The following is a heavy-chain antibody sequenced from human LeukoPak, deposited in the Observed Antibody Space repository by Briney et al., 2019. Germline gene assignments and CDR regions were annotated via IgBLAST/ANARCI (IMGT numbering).Heavy chain of an antibody. V-gene: IGHV1-69*13. CDR2: IIPIFGTA. CDR3: AKDRKVRGVSCFDY. D-gene: IGHD3-10*01. Sequence: SVKVSCKASGGTFSSYAISWVRQAPGQGLEWMGGIIPIFGTANYAQKFQGRVTITADESTSTAYMELSSLRSEDTAVYYCAKDRKVRGVSCFDYWGQGTLVTVSS. J-gene: IGHJ4*02. CDR1: GGTFSSYA.